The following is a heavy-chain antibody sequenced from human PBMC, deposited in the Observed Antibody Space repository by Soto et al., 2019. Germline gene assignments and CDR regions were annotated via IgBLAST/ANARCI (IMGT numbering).Heavy chain of an antibody. CDR3: ARPKYYYDSSGYYSEADAIDI. J-gene: IGHJ3*02. V-gene: IGHV1-3*01. CDR1: GYTFTSYA. CDR2: INAGNGNT. D-gene: IGHD3-22*01. Sequence: ASVKVSCKASGYTFTSYAMHWVRQAPGQRLEWMGWINAGNGNTKYSQKFQGRVTITRDTSASTAYMELSSLRSEDTAVYYCARPKYYYDSSGYYSEADAIDIWGQGTMVTVSS.